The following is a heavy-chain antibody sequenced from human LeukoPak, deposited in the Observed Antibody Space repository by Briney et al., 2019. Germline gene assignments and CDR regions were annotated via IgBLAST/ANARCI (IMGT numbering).Heavy chain of an antibody. CDR1: GFTFSSYG. D-gene: IGHD5-12*01. V-gene: IGHV3-30*02. CDR3: AKGLATSTHYFDY. CDR2: IRYDGSNK. Sequence: GGSLRLSCAASGFTFSSYGMHWVRQAPGKGLEWVAFIRYDGSNKYYADSVKGRFTISRDNSKNTLYLQMNSLRAEDTAVYYCAKGLATSTHYFDYWGQGTLVTVSS. J-gene: IGHJ4*02.